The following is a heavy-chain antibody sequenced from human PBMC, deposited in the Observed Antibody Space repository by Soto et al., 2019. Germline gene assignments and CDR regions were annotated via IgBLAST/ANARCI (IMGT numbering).Heavy chain of an antibody. CDR1: GGSISSYY. CDR2: IYYSGST. Sequence: QVQLQESGPGLVKPSETLSLTCTVSGGSISSYYWSWIRQPPGKGLEWIGHIYYSGSTNYNPSLKSRVTISVDTSKNQCSLKLSSVTAADTALYYCARDSSGIMSNWFDPWGQGTLVTVSS. D-gene: IGHD6-19*01. V-gene: IGHV4-59*01. J-gene: IGHJ5*02. CDR3: ARDSSGIMSNWFDP.